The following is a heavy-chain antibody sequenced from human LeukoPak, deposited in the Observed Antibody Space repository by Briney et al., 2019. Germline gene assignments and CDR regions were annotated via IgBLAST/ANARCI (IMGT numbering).Heavy chain of an antibody. D-gene: IGHD5-12*01. CDR3: AKVRSGYDGVGFDY. V-gene: IGHV3-23*01. Sequence: GGSLRLSCAASGFTFSSYGMSWVRQAPGKGLEWVSAISGSGGSTYYADSVKGRFTISRDNSKNTLYLQMNSLRAEDTAVYYCAKVRSGYDGVGFDYWGQGTLVTVSS. CDR2: ISGSGGST. J-gene: IGHJ4*02. CDR1: GFTFSSYG.